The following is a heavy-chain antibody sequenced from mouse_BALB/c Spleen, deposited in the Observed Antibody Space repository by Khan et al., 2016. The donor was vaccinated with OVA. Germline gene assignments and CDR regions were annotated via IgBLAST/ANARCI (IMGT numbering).Heavy chain of an antibody. CDR3: ARGGAAFYRNDGGAMDH. CDR2: INTHSGVP. CDR1: GYTFTTAG. D-gene: IGHD2-14*01. V-gene: IGHV9-4*02. J-gene: IGHJ4*01. Sequence: QIQLVQSGPELKKPGETVRISCKASGYTFTTAGMQWVQKMPGKGLKWIGWINTHSGVPKYAEDFKGRFAFSLETSARIAYLQITNLKNEETATYFCARGGAAFYRNDGGAMDHWGQGTSVTVSS.